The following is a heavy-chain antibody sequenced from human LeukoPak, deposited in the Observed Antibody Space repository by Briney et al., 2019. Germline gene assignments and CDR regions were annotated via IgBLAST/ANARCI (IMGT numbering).Heavy chain of an antibody. V-gene: IGHV3-23*01. CDR2: ISSSGDTT. CDR1: GFTFSNYA. D-gene: IGHD6-19*01. J-gene: IGHJ4*02. Sequence: GRSLRLSCAASGFTFSNYAMNWVRQAPGKGLEWVSVISSSGDTTYYSDSVKGRFIISRDNSRNTLYLQMNSLRVDDTAVYYCAKAGIAVPATPEYCGQGTQVTVSS. CDR3: AKAGIAVPATPEY.